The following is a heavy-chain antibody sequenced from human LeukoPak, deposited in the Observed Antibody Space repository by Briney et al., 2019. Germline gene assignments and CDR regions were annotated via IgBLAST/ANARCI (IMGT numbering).Heavy chain of an antibody. V-gene: IGHV3-23*01. CDR2: ISGGGGST. CDR1: GFTFSNYA. J-gene: IGHJ4*02. D-gene: IGHD5-12*01. CDR3: AKDYGYSGYDSYFDY. Sequence: HPGGSLRLSCGASGFTFSNYAMSWVRQAPGQGLEWVSSISGGGGSTYNADSVKGRITISRDNSKNPLYLQMNSLRADDTAIYYCAKDYGYSGYDSYFDYWGQGTLVTVSS.